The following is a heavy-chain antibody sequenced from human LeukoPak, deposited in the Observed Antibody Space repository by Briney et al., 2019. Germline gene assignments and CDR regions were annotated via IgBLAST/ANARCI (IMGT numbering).Heavy chain of an antibody. CDR3: ARGYDFWSANYYFDY. CDR1: GGSISSYY. D-gene: IGHD3-3*01. CDR2: INHSGST. Sequence: MTSETLSLTCTVSGGSISSYYWSWIRQPPGKGLEWIGEINHSGSTNYNPSLKSRVTISVDTSKNQFSLKLSSVTAADTAVYYCARGYDFWSANYYFDYWGQGTLVTVSS. V-gene: IGHV4-34*01. J-gene: IGHJ4*02.